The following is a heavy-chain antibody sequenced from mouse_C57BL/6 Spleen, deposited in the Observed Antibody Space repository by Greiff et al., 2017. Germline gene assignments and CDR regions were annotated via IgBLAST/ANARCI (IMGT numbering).Heavy chain of an antibody. D-gene: IGHD1-1*01. CDR3: ARDLRYYAMDY. V-gene: IGHV5-16*01. CDR2: INYDGSST. J-gene: IGHJ4*01. Sequence: EVQRVESEGGLVQPGSSMKLSCTASGFTFSDYYMAWVRQVPEKGLEWVANINYDGSSTYYLDSLKSRFLISRDNAKNILYLQMSSLKSEDTATYYCARDLRYYAMDYWGQGTSVTVSS. CDR1: GFTFSDYY.